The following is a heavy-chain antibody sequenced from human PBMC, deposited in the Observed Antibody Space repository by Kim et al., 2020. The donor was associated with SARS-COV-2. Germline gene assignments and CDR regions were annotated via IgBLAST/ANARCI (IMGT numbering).Heavy chain of an antibody. J-gene: IGHJ4*02. V-gene: IGHV3-48*02. CDR3: ARDLGYSSSWPIDY. Sequence: DSVKGRFTIARDNAKNSLYLQMNSLRDEDTAVYYCARDLGYSSSWPIDYWGQGTLVTVSS. D-gene: IGHD6-13*01.